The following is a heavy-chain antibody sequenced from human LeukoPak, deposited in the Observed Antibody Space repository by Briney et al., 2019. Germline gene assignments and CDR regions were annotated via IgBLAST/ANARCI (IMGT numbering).Heavy chain of an antibody. CDR2: VSNSGSYT. D-gene: IGHD6-19*01. J-gene: IGHJ4*02. CDR1: GFTFSDEY. Sequence: KPGGSLRLSCAASGFTFSDEYMSWIRQAPGKGLEWVSYVSNSGSYTNYADSVKGRFTISRDNAKSSLYLQMNSVRAEDTAVYYCARSRGAGPGAHFDYWGQGTLITVSS. V-gene: IGHV3-11*03. CDR3: ARSRGAGPGAHFDY.